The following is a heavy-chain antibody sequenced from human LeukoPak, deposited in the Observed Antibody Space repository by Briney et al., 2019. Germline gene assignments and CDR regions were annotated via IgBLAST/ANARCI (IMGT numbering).Heavy chain of an antibody. CDR1: GFSLSTSGVG. V-gene: IGHV2-5*02. CDR3: AHRLDDSSGYYYGDAFDI. D-gene: IGHD3-22*01. CDR2: IYWDDDK. J-gene: IGHJ3*02. Sequence: SGPTLVNPTQTLTLTCTFSGFSLSTSGVGVGWIRQPPGKALEWLARIYWDDDKRYSPSLKSRLTITKDTSKNQVVLTMTNMDPVDTATYYCAHRLDDSSGYYYGDAFDIWGQGTMVTVSS.